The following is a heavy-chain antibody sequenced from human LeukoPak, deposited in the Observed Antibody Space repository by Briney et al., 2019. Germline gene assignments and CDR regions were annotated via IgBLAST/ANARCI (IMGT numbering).Heavy chain of an antibody. Sequence: ASVKVSCKASGYTFTGYYMHWVRQAPGQGLEWMGWINPNSGGTNYAQKFQGRVTMTRDTSISTAYMELSRLRSDDTAVYYCARERDGYCSGGSCYANAFDIWGQGTMVTVSS. CDR2: INPNSGGT. CDR1: GYTFTGYY. CDR3: ARERDGYCSGGSCYANAFDI. V-gene: IGHV1-2*02. D-gene: IGHD2-15*01. J-gene: IGHJ3*02.